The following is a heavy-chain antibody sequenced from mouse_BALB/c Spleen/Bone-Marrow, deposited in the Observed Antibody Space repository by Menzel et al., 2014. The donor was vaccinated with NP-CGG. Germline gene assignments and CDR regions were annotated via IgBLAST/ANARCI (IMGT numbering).Heavy chain of an antibody. V-gene: IGHV1S41*01. CDR2: IAPGSGST. CDR1: GYTFTSYW. Sequence: DLVKPGASVKLSCKASGYTFTSYWINWIKQRHGQSLEWIGRIAPGSGSTYYNEMFKGKATLTVDISSSTAYIQLSSLSSEDSAVYFCSRVTSYYCNYGAMDYWGQGTTVTVSS. J-gene: IGHJ4*01. CDR3: SRVTSYYCNYGAMDY. D-gene: IGHD2-1*01.